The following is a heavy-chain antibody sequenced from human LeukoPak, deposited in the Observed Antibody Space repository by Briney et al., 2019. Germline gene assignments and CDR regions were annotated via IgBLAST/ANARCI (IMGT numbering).Heavy chain of an antibody. D-gene: IGHD2-21*02. CDR3: ASIVVVTATNYFDY. Sequence: PSETLSLTCAVYGGSFSGYYWSRIRQPPGKGLEWIGEINHSGSTNYNPSLKSRVTISVDTSKNQFSLKLSSVTAADTAVYYCASIVVVTATNYFDYWGQRTLVTVSS. V-gene: IGHV4-34*01. J-gene: IGHJ4*02. CDR1: GGSFSGYY. CDR2: INHSGST.